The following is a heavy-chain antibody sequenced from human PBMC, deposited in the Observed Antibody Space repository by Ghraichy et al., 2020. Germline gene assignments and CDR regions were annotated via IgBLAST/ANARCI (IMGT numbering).Heavy chain of an antibody. J-gene: IGHJ5*02. CDR1: GGSISSGGYS. CDR3: ARDNYYFDSSGYLNWFDP. V-gene: IGHV4-30-2*01. CDR2: IYHSGST. D-gene: IGHD3-22*01. Sequence: SETLSLTCAVSGGSISSGGYSWSWIRQPPGKGLEWIGYIYHSGSTYYNPSLKSRVTISVDRSKNQFSLKLSSVTAADTAVYYCARDNYYFDSSGYLNWFDPWGQGTLVTVSS.